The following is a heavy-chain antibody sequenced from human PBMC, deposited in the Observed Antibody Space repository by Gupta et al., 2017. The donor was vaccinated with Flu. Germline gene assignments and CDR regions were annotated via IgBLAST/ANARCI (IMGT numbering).Heavy chain of an antibody. D-gene: IGHD2-15*01. CDR3: AKDRAAKSFDP. J-gene: IGHJ5*02. CDR1: TFSSYA. V-gene: IGHV3-23*01. Sequence: TFSSYAMSWVRQAPGKGLEWVSAISGSGGSKYYADSVKGRFTISRDNSKNTLYLQMNSLRAEDTAVYYCAKDRAAKSFDPWGQGTLVTVSS. CDR2: ISGSGGSK.